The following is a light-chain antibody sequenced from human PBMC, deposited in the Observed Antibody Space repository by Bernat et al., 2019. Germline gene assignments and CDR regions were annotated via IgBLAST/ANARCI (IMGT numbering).Light chain of an antibody. Sequence: SYELTQPPSVSVSPGQTASITCSGDKLGDRYPSWYQQRPGQSPLLVIYQHNKRPSGIPERFSGYTSGNTATLTISGTLAIDEAAYYCQAWDGTTDVVFGGGTKLTVL. CDR1: KLGDRY. J-gene: IGLJ2*01. V-gene: IGLV3-1*01. CDR3: QAWDGTTDVV. CDR2: QHN.